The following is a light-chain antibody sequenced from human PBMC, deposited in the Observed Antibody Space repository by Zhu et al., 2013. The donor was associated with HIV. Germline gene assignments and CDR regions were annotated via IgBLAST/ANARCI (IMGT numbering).Light chain of an antibody. V-gene: IGKV3-20*01. CDR2: DAS. J-gene: IGKJ4*01. CDR3: QQYGNSPLT. Sequence: EIVLTQSPVTLSVSPGERVILSCRASQSVASNLAWYQQRPGQAPRLLIYDASSRATGIPDRFRGSGSGTDFTLTISRLEPEDFAVYFCQQYGNSPLTFGG. CDR1: QSVASN.